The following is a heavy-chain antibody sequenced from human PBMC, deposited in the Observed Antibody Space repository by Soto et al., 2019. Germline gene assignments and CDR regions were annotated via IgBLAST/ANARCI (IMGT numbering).Heavy chain of an antibody. CDR2: IIPIFGTV. V-gene: IGHV1-69*12. CDR3: ARHDCSGSSCYEYYCYGMDV. Sequence: QVQLVQSGAEVKKPGSSVKVSCKASGGTFSSYAISWVRQAPGQGLEWMGGIIPIFGTVNYAQKFQGRVTITADESTSSANMKLSSLRPDDTAVYDCARHDCSGSSCYEYYCYGMDVWGQGTTVPV. J-gene: IGHJ6*01. D-gene: IGHD2-2*01. CDR1: GGTFSSYA.